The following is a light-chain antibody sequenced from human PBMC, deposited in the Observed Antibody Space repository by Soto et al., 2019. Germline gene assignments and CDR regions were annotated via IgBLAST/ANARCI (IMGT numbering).Light chain of an antibody. Sequence: EMVMTACHANLSVSPVEMSTLSCIASQSVSSNLAWYQQKPGQAPRLLIYGASTRATGIPARFSGSGSGTEFTLTISSLQSEDFAVYYCQQYTTGPLLTFAGGTKVDI. CDR3: QQYTTGPLLT. CDR2: GAS. J-gene: IGKJ4*01. V-gene: IGKV3-15*01. CDR1: QSVSSN.